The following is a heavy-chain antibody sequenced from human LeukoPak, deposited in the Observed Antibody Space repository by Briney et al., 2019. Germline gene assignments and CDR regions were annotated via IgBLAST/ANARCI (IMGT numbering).Heavy chain of an antibody. V-gene: IGHV1-2*02. Sequence: ASVKVSRKASGYSFTGYYIHWVRQAPGQRLEWMGWINPNSGGIKYAQKFQGRVTMTRDKSISTAYMELNRLRSDDTAVYYCGRDRAFAGTAPDAFDTWGQGTMVTVSS. J-gene: IGHJ3*02. D-gene: IGHD6-13*01. CDR1: GYSFTGYY. CDR3: GRDRAFAGTAPDAFDT. CDR2: INPNSGGI.